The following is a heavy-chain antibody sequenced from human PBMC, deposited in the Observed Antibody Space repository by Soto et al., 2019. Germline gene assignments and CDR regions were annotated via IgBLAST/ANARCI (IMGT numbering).Heavy chain of an antibody. CDR1: GYTFTDYD. D-gene: IGHD2-2*01. Sequence: ASVKVSCKASGYTFTDYDMHWVRQAPGQGLEWMGWINPNSGGTNYAQKFQGRVTMTRDTSISTAYMELSRLRSDDTAVYYCARYPEHCSSTSGYVIGFDPWGQGTLVTVPS. CDR2: INPNSGGT. CDR3: ARYPEHCSSTSGYVIGFDP. V-gene: IGHV1-2*02. J-gene: IGHJ5*02.